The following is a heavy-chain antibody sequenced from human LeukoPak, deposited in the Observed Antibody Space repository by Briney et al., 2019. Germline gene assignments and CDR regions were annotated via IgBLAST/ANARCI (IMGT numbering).Heavy chain of an antibody. V-gene: IGHV1-69*05. Sequence: SVKVSCKASGDTFSIYAFSWVRQAPGQGLEWMGGIIPDFGTPNYAHKFQGRVTITTDESTNTAYMELSSLRSEDTAVYYCANYYSDSSGYYPPLVYWGQGTLVTVSS. CDR3: ANYYSDSSGYYPPLVY. D-gene: IGHD3-22*01. CDR1: GDTFSIYA. J-gene: IGHJ4*02. CDR2: IIPDFGTP.